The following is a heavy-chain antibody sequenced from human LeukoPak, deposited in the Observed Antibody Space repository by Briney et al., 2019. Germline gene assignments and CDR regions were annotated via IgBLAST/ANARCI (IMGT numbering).Heavy chain of an antibody. CDR1: GGTFSSYA. J-gene: IGHJ4*02. D-gene: IGHD3-9*01. V-gene: IGHV1-69*13. CDR2: IIPIFGTA. Sequence: ASVKVSCKASGGTFSSYAISWVRQAPGQGLEWMGGIIPIFGTANYAQKFQGRVTITAGESTSTAYMELSSLRSEDTAVYYCARLRSLRYFDWFDYWGQGTLVTVSS. CDR3: ARLRSLRYFDWFDY.